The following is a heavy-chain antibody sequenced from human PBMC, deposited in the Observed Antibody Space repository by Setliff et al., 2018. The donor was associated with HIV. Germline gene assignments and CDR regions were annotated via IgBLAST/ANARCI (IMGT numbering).Heavy chain of an antibody. CDR2: IHSSGPT. V-gene: IGHV4-59*08. D-gene: IGHD6-19*01. CDR3: ARHDANTAGPFFLH. CDR1: GGSINNYY. Sequence: DTLSLTCTVSGGSINNYYWSWIRHPPLNFLYFIFYIHSSGPTNYSPSLESRVSMSVDMSKSQFSLKLRSVIAADTAVYYCARHDANTAGPFFLHWGQGTLVTVSS. J-gene: IGHJ1*01.